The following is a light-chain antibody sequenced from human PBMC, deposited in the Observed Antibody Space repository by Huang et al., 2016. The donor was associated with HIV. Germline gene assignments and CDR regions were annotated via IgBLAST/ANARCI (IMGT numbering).Light chain of an antibody. CDR2: DAS. J-gene: IGKJ3*01. CDR1: QSVSSY. Sequence: EIVLTQSPATLSLSPGERATLSCRASQSVSSYLAWYQQKPGQAPRLLMYDASNRASGIPARFSGSGSGTDFTLTIISLEPEDFAVYYCQQRSNWPVAFGPGTKVDIK. V-gene: IGKV3-11*01. CDR3: QQRSNWPVA.